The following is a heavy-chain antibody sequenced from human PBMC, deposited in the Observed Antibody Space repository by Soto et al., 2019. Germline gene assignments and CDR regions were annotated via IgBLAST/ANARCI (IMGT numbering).Heavy chain of an antibody. CDR1: GFTFSSYA. J-gene: IGHJ4*02. V-gene: IGHV3-23*01. CDR2: ISGSGGST. D-gene: IGHD2-2*01. CDR3: AKGYCSSTSCLDFDY. Sequence: GGSLRVSSAASGFTFSSYAMSWVRQAPGKGLEWVSAISGSGGSTYYADSVKGRFTISRDNSKNTLYLQMNSLRAEDTAVYYCAKGYCSSTSCLDFDYWGQGTLVTVSS.